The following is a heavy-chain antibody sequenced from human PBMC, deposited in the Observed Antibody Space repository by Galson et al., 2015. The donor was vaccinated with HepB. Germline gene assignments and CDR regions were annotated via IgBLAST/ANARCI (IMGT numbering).Heavy chain of an antibody. CDR2: AYHSGGT. CDR3: ARAKEGRGYFDY. V-gene: IGHV4-4*02. D-gene: IGHD3-10*01. Sequence: ESLSLTCAVSGDSISNDRWWSWVRQPPGEGLEWIGEAYHSGGTNYRPSLKSRVTISVDKSKNQFSLKLPSVTAADTAVYYCARAKEGRGYFDYWGQGTLVTVSS. J-gene: IGHJ4*02. CDR1: GDSISNDRW.